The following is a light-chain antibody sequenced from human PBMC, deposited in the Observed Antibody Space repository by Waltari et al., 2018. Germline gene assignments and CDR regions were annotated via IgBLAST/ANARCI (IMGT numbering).Light chain of an antibody. CDR3: QMYVRLPVT. CDR2: GAS. J-gene: IGKJ1*01. Sequence: EIVLTQSPGTLSLSPGEGATLSCRASQSVGRSLVWYQQRPGRAPRLLIYGASNRATGIPDRFTCSGSGTDFSLTISILEPEDFAVYYCQMYVRLPVTFGQGTKVEI. CDR1: QSVGRS. V-gene: IGKV3-20*01.